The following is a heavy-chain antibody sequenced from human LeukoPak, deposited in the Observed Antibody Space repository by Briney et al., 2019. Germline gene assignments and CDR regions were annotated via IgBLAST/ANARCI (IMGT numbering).Heavy chain of an antibody. CDR1: GYTFTSYY. Sequence: GASVKVSCKASGYTFTSYYMHWVRQAPGQGLEWMGIINPSGGSTSYAQKFQGRVTMTRDMSTSTVYMELSSLRSEDTAVYYCARGGDIVVVPASLDYWGQGTLVTVSS. CDR2: INPSGGST. V-gene: IGHV1-46*01. J-gene: IGHJ4*02. D-gene: IGHD2-2*01. CDR3: ARGGDIVVVPASLDY.